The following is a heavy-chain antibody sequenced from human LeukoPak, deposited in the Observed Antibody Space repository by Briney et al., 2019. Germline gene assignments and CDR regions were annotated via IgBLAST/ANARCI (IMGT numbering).Heavy chain of an antibody. CDR3: ARDYYDSSGFGAFDI. CDR2: INPNNDGT. J-gene: IGHJ3*02. Sequence: ASVKVSCKASGYTFTGYYMHWVRQAPRQGLEWMGWINPNNDGTNYAQKFQGRVTMTRDTSISTAYMELSRLRSDDTAVYYCARDYYDSSGFGAFDIWGQGTMVTVSS. D-gene: IGHD3-22*01. V-gene: IGHV1-2*02. CDR1: GYTFTGYY.